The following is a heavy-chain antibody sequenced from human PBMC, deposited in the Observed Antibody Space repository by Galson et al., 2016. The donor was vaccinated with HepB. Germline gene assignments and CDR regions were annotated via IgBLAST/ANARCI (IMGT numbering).Heavy chain of an antibody. V-gene: IGHV3-30*18. CDR3: AKGRWDFDS. Sequence: SLRLSCAASGFTFSTYGMHWVRQAPGKGLEWVALISYDGKSESNADSVKGRVTISRDNSKNTLYMQMHSLGGEDTAVYYCAKGRWDFDSWGQGTLVTISS. CDR2: ISYDGKSE. D-gene: IGHD5-24*01. J-gene: IGHJ4*02. CDR1: GFTFSTYG.